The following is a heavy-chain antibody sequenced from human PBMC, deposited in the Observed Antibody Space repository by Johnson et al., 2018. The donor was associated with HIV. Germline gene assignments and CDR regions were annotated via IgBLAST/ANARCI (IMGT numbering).Heavy chain of an antibody. CDR1: AFTFSSYG. D-gene: IGHD3-22*01. CDR3: ARDRGGYYSDSSGLDAFDI. Sequence: QVQVLESGGGVVQPGRSLRLSCAASAFTFSSYGMHWVRQAPGKGLEWVSAISGSGGSTYYADSVKARFTISRDNAKNSLYLQLNILSAEDTAGYYCARDRGGYYSDSSGLDAFDIWGKGTMVTVSS. J-gene: IGHJ3*02. V-gene: IGHV3-NL1*01. CDR2: ISGSGGST.